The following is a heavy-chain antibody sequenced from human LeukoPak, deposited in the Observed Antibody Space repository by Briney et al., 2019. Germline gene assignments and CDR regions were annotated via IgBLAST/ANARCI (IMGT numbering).Heavy chain of an antibody. J-gene: IGHJ6*02. CDR1: GGSISNYY. CDR3: ARDRSPEGYYDSSHWDYYHGMDV. Sequence: SETLSLTCTVSGGSISNYYWSWIRQPPGKGLERIGSIYYSGSTNYNPSLKSRVTISVDTSKNQFSLNLSSVTAADTAMYYCARDRSPEGYYDSSHWDYYHGMDVWGQGTTVTVSS. D-gene: IGHD3-22*01. CDR2: IYYSGST. V-gene: IGHV4-59*01.